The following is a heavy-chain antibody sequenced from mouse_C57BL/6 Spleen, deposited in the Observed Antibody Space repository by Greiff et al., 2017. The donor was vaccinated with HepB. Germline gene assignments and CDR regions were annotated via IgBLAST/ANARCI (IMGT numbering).Heavy chain of an antibody. CDR3: ARSGDYAWFAY. Sequence: VQLQQSGAELVRPGASVKLSCKASGYTFTDYYINWVNQRPGQGLEWIARIYPGSGNTYYNEKFKGKATLTAEKSSSTAYMQLSSLTSEDSAVYFCARSGDYAWFAYWGQGTLVTVSA. CDR1: GYTFTDYY. J-gene: IGHJ3*01. D-gene: IGHD2-4*01. CDR2: IYPGSGNT. V-gene: IGHV1-76*01.